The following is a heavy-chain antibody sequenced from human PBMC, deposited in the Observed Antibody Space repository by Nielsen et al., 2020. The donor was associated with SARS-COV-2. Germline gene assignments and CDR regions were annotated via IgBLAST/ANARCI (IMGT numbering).Heavy chain of an antibody. Sequence: GGSLRLSCAASGFTFSSYGMHWVRQAPGKGLERVAVISYDGSNKYYADSVKGRFTISRDNSKNTLYLQMNSLRAEDTAVYYCAKDPLKYSSGWYFIDYWGQGTLVTVSS. V-gene: IGHV3-30*18. D-gene: IGHD6-19*01. J-gene: IGHJ4*02. CDR3: AKDPLKYSSGWYFIDY. CDR2: ISYDGSNK. CDR1: GFTFSSYG.